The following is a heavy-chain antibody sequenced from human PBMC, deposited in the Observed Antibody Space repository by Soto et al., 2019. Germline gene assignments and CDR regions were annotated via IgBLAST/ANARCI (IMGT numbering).Heavy chain of an antibody. CDR3: ARDESYSSFLPLGDY. V-gene: IGHV3-11*01. CDR2: ISSSGSTI. Sequence: QVQLVESGGGLVKPGGSLRLSCAASGFTFSDYYMSWIRQAPGKGLEWVSYISSSGSTIYYADSVKGRFTISRDNAKNALYLQMNSLRAEDTAVYCCARDESYSSFLPLGDYWGQGTLVTVSS. CDR1: GFTFSDYY. D-gene: IGHD6-6*01. J-gene: IGHJ4*02.